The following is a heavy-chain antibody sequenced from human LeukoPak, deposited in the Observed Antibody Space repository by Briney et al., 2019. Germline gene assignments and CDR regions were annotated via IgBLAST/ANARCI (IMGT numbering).Heavy chain of an antibody. Sequence: SSETLSLTRTVSCRSIRSYHWSCLRPPPGKRLEWIGYIYFSGSTSYNPSLKSRVTISVDRSKNQFSLKLSSVAAADTAVYCCARSYDTKFDYWGQGTLVTVSS. CDR2: IYFSGST. J-gene: IGHJ4*02. D-gene: IGHD3-3*01. V-gene: IGHV4-59*01. CDR3: ARSYDTKFDY. CDR1: CRSIRSYH.